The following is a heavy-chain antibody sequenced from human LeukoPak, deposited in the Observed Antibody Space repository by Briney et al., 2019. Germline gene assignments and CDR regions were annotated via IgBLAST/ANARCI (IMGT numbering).Heavy chain of an antibody. CDR1: GCTFSSYW. D-gene: IGHD3-10*01. CDR3: ARPVGARTPRYAFDI. CDR2: IKQDGSEK. J-gene: IGHJ3*02. Sequence: GGSLRLSCAASGCTFSSYWMSWVLQAPGKGLEWVANIKQDGSEKYYVDSVKGRFTISRDNAKNSLYLQMNSLRAEDTAVYYCARPVGARTPRYAFDIWGQGTMVTVSS. V-gene: IGHV3-7*01.